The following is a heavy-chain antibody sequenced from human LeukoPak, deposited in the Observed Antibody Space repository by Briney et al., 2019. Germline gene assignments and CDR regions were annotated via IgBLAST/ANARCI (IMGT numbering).Heavy chain of an antibody. J-gene: IGHJ6*03. CDR1: GFTFSSYS. CDR3: ARDVVVVTRYYYYYYYMDV. D-gene: IGHD2-21*02. V-gene: IGHV3-21*01. Sequence: PGGSLRLSCAASGFTFSSYSMNWVRQAPGKGLEWVSSISSSSSYIYYADSVKGRFTISRDNAKNSLYLQMNSLRAEDTAVYYCARDVVVVTRYYYYYYYMDVWGKGTTVTVSS. CDR2: ISSSSSYI.